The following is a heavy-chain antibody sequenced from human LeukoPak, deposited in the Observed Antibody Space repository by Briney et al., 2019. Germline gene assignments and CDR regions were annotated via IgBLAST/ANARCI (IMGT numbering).Heavy chain of an antibody. J-gene: IGHJ4*02. CDR2: INPSGGST. Sequence: ASVKVSCKASGYTFTSYYMHWVRQAPGQGLEWMGIINPSGGSTSYAQKFQGRVTITADKSTSTAYMELSSLRSEDTAVYYCARDRWQWLVLGETYFDYWGQGTLVTVSS. V-gene: IGHV1-46*01. CDR1: GYTFTSYY. D-gene: IGHD6-19*01. CDR3: ARDRWQWLVLGETYFDY.